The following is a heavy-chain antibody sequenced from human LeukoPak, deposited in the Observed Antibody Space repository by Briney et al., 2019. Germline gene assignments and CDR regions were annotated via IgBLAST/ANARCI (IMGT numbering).Heavy chain of an antibody. J-gene: IGHJ4*02. CDR2: IRYDGSNK. V-gene: IGHV3-30*02. D-gene: IGHD3-3*01. CDR1: GFTFSSYD. Sequence: GGSLRLSCAASGFTFSSYDMHWVRQAPGKGLEWVAFIRYDGSNKYYADSVKGRFTISRDNSKNTLYLQMNSLRAEDTAVYYCAKAEIIRYDFWSGYSYFDYWGQGTLVTVSS. CDR3: AKAEIIRYDFWSGYSYFDY.